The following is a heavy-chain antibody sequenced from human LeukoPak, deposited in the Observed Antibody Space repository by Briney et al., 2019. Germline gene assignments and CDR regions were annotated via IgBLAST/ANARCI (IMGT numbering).Heavy chain of an antibody. J-gene: IGHJ4*02. Sequence: GGSLRLSSAVSGFTVGSYWMSWVRQAPGKGLEWVANIKQDGSEKYYVDAVKGRFTISRDNAKNSLYLQMNSLRAEDTAVYYCARNKYSSFSSFDYWGQGTLVTVSS. CDR2: IKQDGSEK. V-gene: IGHV3-7*01. CDR1: GFTVGSYW. CDR3: ARNKYSSFSSFDY. D-gene: IGHD6-19*01.